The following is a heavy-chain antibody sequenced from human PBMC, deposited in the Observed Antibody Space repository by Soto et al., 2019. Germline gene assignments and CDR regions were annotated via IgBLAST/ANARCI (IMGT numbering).Heavy chain of an antibody. J-gene: IGHJ4*02. CDR1: AFRFGSDW. Sequence: EVQLVESGGGLVQPGGSLRLSCAASAFRFGSDWMSWVRQAPGKGPEWVAIINHDGSEKYYVEAVKGRFSISRDNAKGSLSLQMNSLIAEDTAVYYCARGSGWLLDMWGQGTQVIVSS. V-gene: IGHV3-7*01. CDR3: ARGSGWLLDM. D-gene: IGHD6-19*01. CDR2: INHDGSEK.